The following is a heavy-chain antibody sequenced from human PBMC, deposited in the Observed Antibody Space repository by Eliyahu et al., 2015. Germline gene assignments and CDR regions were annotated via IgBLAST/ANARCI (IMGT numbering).Heavy chain of an antibody. Sequence: QVTLKESGPALVKPTQTLTLTCTFXGFSLSTSGMRVTWIRQPPXKALEWLARIXWDNDKFYSTSLKTRLTISKDTSKNQVVLTMTNMDPVDTATYYCARLSGDYGKNYFDYWGQGTLVTVSS. CDR2: IXWDNDK. D-gene: IGHD4-17*01. CDR1: GFSLSTSGMR. CDR3: ARLSGDYGKNYFDY. J-gene: IGHJ4*02. V-gene: IGHV2-70*04.